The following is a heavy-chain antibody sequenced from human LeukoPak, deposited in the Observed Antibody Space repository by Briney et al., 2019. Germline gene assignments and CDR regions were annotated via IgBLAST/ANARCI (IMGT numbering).Heavy chain of an antibody. CDR1: GFTFSSYA. CDR3: AKNYDSSGYSLFSY. D-gene: IGHD3-22*01. Sequence: PGGSLRLSCAASGFTFSSYAMSWVRQAPGKGLEWVSGISGSGANIYYADSVKGRFTISRDNSKNTLYLQMHSLRVEDTAVYHCAKNYDSSGYSLFSYWGRGTLVTVSS. CDR2: ISGSGANI. J-gene: IGHJ4*02. V-gene: IGHV3-23*01.